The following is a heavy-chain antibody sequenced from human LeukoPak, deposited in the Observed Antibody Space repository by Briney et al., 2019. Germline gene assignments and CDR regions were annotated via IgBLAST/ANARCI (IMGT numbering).Heavy chain of an antibody. D-gene: IGHD6-13*01. Sequence: GGSLRLSRAASGFTFSSYNMHWVCQAPGKGLEWVAFIRYDGSIKYYADSVKGRFTISRDNSKNTLYLQMNSLRAEDTAVYYCAKGIAAADTVHWGQGTLVTVSS. CDR2: IRYDGSIK. CDR1: GFTFSSYN. V-gene: IGHV3-30*02. CDR3: AKGIAAADTVH. J-gene: IGHJ4*02.